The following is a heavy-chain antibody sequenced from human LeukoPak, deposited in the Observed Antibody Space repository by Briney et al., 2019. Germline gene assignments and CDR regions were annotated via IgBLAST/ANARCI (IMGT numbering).Heavy chain of an antibody. CDR3: ARDGFGSGTRRGYYYYYMDV. Sequence: SETLSLTCTVSGGSISSGSYYWSWIRQPAGKGLEWIGRIYTSGSTNYNPSLKSRVTMSVDTSKNQFSLKLSSVTAADTAVYYCARDGFGSGTRRGYYYYYMDVWGKGTTVTISS. V-gene: IGHV4-61*02. J-gene: IGHJ6*03. CDR2: IYTSGST. D-gene: IGHD3-10*01. CDR1: GGSISSGSYY.